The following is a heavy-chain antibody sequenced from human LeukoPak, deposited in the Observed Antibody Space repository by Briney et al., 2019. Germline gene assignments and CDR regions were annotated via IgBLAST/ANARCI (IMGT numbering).Heavy chain of an antibody. CDR1: GFTFSNYA. CDR2: LSDNGGSP. D-gene: IGHD2-21*01. CDR3: TKDPETYSSRWFDS. Sequence: GGSLRLSCAASGFTFSNYAMSWVRQAPGKGLEWVSSLSDNGGSPYYADSVKGRFTISRDNSKNTLYLHMNSLRVEDTAVYYCTKDPETYSSRWFDSWGQGTLVTVSS. J-gene: IGHJ5*01. V-gene: IGHV3-23*01.